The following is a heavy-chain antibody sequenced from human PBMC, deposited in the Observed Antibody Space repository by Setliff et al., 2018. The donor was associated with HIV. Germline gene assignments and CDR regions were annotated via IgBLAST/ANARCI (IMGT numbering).Heavy chain of an antibody. D-gene: IGHD1-7*01. CDR3: AKWNYPNS. Sequence: PGGSLRLSCAASGFTLSNYAMSWVRQAPGKGLEWVSGISGSGGYSYYADSVQGRFTISSDNSKNMLYLQMNSLRAEDTAVYYCAKWNYPNSWGQGTLVTVSS. V-gene: IGHV3-23*01. CDR1: GFTLSNYA. CDR2: ISGSGGYS. J-gene: IGHJ4*02.